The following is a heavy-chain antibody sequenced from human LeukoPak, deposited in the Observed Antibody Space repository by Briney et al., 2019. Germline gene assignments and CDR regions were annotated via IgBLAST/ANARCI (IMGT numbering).Heavy chain of an antibody. Sequence: GGSLRLSCAASGFTFSSYWMHWVRQAPGKRLVWVSRINSAGTKINYADSVKGRFTISRDNAKNTLYLQMNSLRVEDMAVYYCARGGPGEGIYDPHWFDPWGRGTLVTVSS. V-gene: IGHV3-74*01. CDR3: ARGGPGEGIYDPHWFDP. D-gene: IGHD5/OR15-5a*01. J-gene: IGHJ5*02. CDR2: INSAGTKI. CDR1: GFTFSSYW.